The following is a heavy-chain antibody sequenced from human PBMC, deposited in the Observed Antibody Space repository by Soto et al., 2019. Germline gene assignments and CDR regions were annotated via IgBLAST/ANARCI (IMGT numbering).Heavy chain of an antibody. CDR2: ISGSGGST. D-gene: IGHD3-22*01. Sequence: GGSLRLSCAASGFTFSSYAMSWVRQAPGKGLEWVSAISGSGGSTYYADSVKGRFTISRDNSKNTLYLQMNSLRAEDTAVYYCAKFPDDYYESNLDAFDIWGQGTMVTVSS. V-gene: IGHV3-23*01. CDR3: AKFPDDYYESNLDAFDI. J-gene: IGHJ3*02. CDR1: GFTFSSYA.